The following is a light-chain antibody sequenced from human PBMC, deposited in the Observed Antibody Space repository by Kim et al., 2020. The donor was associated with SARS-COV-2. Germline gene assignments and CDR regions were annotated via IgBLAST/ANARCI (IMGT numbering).Light chain of an antibody. Sequence: SESVGDRVTINCRASQSISSWLAWYQQKPGKAPKLLIYKASSLESGVPSRFSGSGSGTEFTLTISSLQPDEFATYYCQQYNSYSPTFGQGTKLEI. CDR3: QQYNSYSPT. V-gene: IGKV1-5*03. CDR2: KAS. J-gene: IGKJ2*01. CDR1: QSISSW.